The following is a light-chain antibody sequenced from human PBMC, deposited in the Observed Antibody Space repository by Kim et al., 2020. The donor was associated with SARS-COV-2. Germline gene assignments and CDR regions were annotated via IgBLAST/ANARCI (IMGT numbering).Light chain of an antibody. J-gene: IGLJ3*02. V-gene: IGLV2-14*03. CDR3: SSYTSSLSKV. CDR2: DVS. Sequence: GQSITISCTGTSSDVGGYNYVSWYQQHPGKAPKLMIYDVSNRPSGVSNRFSGSKSGNTASLTISGLQAEDEADYYCSSYTSSLSKVFGGGTQLTVL. CDR1: SSDVGGYNY.